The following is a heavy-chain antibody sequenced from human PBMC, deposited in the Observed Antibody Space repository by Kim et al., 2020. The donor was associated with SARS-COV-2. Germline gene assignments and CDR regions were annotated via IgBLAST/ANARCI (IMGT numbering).Heavy chain of an antibody. CDR2: IIPIFGIA. Sequence: SVKVSCKASGGTFSSYAISWVRQAPGQGLEWMGGIIPIFGIANYAQKFQGRVTITADESTSTAYMELSSLRSEDTAVYYCAREDAHGDYEPFDFDYWGQGTLVTVSS. CDR1: GGTFSSYA. V-gene: IGHV1-69*13. J-gene: IGHJ4*02. CDR3: AREDAHGDYEPFDFDY. D-gene: IGHD4-17*01.